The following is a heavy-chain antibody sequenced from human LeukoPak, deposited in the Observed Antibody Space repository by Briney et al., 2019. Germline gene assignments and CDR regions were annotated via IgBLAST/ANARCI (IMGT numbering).Heavy chain of an antibody. CDR1: GFTFSSYA. Sequence: PGGSLRLSCAASGFTFSSYAMSWVRQAPGKGLEWVGRIKSKTDGGTTDYAAPVKGRFTISRDDSKNTLYLQMNSLKTEDTAVYYCTTDPHNYYDSSGYYGSYDYWGQGTLVTVSS. CDR2: IKSKTDGGTT. CDR3: TTDPHNYYDSSGYYGSYDY. V-gene: IGHV3-15*01. D-gene: IGHD3-22*01. J-gene: IGHJ4*02.